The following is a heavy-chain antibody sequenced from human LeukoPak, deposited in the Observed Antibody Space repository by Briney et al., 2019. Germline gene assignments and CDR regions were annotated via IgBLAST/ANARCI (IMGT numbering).Heavy chain of an antibody. Sequence: ASVKVSCKASGYTFTGYYMHWVRQAPGQGLEWMGRINPNSGGTNYAQKFQGRVTMTRDTSISTAYMELSRLRSEDTAVYYCATDSRGVGNAFDIWGQGTMVTVSS. J-gene: IGHJ3*02. CDR3: ATDSRGVGNAFDI. CDR1: GYTFTGYY. V-gene: IGHV1-2*06. D-gene: IGHD3-10*01. CDR2: INPNSGGT.